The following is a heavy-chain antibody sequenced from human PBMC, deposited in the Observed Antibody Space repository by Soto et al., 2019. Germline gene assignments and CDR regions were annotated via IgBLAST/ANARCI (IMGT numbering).Heavy chain of an antibody. Sequence: GGSLRLSFAASGFTFSSYEMNWVRQAPGKGLEWVSYISSSGSTIYYADSVKGRFTISRDNAKNSLYLQMNSLRAEDTAVYYCARESVDTAMGGGYYYGMDVWGQGTTVTVSS. CDR1: GFTFSSYE. CDR2: ISSSGSTI. CDR3: ARESVDTAMGGGYYYGMDV. J-gene: IGHJ6*02. V-gene: IGHV3-48*03. D-gene: IGHD5-18*01.